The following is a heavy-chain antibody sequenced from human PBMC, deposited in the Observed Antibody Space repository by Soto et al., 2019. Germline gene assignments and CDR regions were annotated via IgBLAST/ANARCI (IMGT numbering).Heavy chain of an antibody. D-gene: IGHD3-3*01. Sequence: GGSLRLSCAASGFTFDDYAMHWVRQAPGKGLEWVSGISWNSVSIGYADSVKGRFTISRDNAKNSLYLQMNSLRAEDTALYYCAKDYGIPIFGVVAPRFYYYNGMDVWGQGTTVTAP. J-gene: IGHJ6*02. CDR1: GFTFDDYA. CDR3: AKDYGIPIFGVVAPRFYYYNGMDV. CDR2: ISWNSVSI. V-gene: IGHV3-9*01.